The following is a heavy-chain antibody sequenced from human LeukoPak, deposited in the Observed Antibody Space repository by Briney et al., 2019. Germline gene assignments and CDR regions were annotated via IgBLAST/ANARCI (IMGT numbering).Heavy chain of an antibody. CDR3: AKAYSGSYGAFDI. CDR2: IRYDGSNK. V-gene: IGHV3-30*02. D-gene: IGHD1-26*01. J-gene: IGHJ3*02. Sequence: GGSLRLSCAASGFTFSSYGMHWVRQAPGKGLEWVAFIRYDGSNKYYADSVKGRFTISRDNSKNTLYLQMNSLRAEDTAVYYCAKAYSGSYGAFDIWGQGTMVTVSS. CDR1: GFTFSSYG.